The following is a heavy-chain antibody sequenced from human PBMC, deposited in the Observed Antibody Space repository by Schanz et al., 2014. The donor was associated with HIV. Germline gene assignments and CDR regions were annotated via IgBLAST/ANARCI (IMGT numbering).Heavy chain of an antibody. V-gene: IGHV3-9*01. CDR2: ITWNNKVM. CDR3: VKDFTTWKGGFDY. D-gene: IGHD1-1*01. CDR1: GFSFNDFA. Sequence: EVQIVESGGCVVQPGRSLRLSCAASGFSFNDFAVHWVRQTPGKGLEWVSGITWNNKVMGYVDSVKGRFSISRDTAKNSLYLQMNDVRPEDTAFYYCVKDFTTWKGGFDYWGQGTLVIVSS. J-gene: IGHJ4*02.